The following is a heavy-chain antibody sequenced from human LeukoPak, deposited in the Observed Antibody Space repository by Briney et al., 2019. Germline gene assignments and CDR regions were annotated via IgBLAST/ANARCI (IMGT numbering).Heavy chain of an antibody. J-gene: IGHJ5*02. D-gene: IGHD2-15*01. CDR2: ISSGGMST. V-gene: IGHV3-21*01. Sequence: GGSLRPACAASGFSFSSYSMNWVRQAPGKGPEWVSFISSGGMSTDYAASVQGRFTISRDNSEDSLFLQLNSLRADDTAVYYCARAGGSSTFNWFDRWGQGTLVTVSS. CDR1: GFSFSSYS. CDR3: ARAGGSSTFNWFDR.